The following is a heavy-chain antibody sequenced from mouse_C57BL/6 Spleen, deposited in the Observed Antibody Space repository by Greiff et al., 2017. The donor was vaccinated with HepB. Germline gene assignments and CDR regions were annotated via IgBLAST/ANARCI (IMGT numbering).Heavy chain of an antibody. Sequence: QVQLKESGPELVKPGASVKISCKASGYAFSSSWMNWVKQRPGKGLEWIGRIYPGDGDTNYNGKFKGKATLTADKSSSTAYMQLSSLTSEDSAVYCCARSDYYYGSSYWYFDVWGTGTTLTVSS. CDR3: ARSDYYYGSSYWYFDV. D-gene: IGHD1-1*01. CDR1: GYAFSSSW. V-gene: IGHV1-82*01. J-gene: IGHJ1*03. CDR2: IYPGDGDT.